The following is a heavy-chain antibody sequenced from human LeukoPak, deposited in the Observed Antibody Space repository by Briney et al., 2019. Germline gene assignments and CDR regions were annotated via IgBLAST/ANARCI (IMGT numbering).Heavy chain of an antibody. Sequence: SVKVSCKASGGTFSSYAISWVRQAPGQGLEWMGGIIPIFGTANYAQKFQGRVTITADESTSTAYMELSSLRAEDTAVYYCARDFYSSSGYYYYGMDVWGQGTTVTVSS. V-gene: IGHV1-69*13. CDR1: GGTFSSYA. CDR3: ARDFYSSSGYYYYGMDV. D-gene: IGHD6-6*01. J-gene: IGHJ6*02. CDR2: IIPIFGTA.